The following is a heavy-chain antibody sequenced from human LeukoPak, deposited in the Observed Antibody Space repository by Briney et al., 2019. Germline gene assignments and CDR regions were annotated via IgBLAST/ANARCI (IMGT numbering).Heavy chain of an antibody. CDR2: IYYSRTT. CDR3: ARQDPDYGDYEFQH. CDR1: GGSISSGSHH. Sequence: SETLSLTCTVSGGSISSGSHHWGWFRQSPGKGLEWIGSIYYSRTTYYNPSLNSRVTISVVTSKNQFSLQLNSVTAADTAVYYCARQDPDYGDYEFQHWGQGTLVTVSS. D-gene: IGHD4-17*01. J-gene: IGHJ1*01. V-gene: IGHV4-39*01.